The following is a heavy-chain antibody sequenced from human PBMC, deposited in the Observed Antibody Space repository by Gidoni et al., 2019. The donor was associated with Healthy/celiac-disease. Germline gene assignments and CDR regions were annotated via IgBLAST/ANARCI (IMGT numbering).Heavy chain of an antibody. V-gene: IGHV3-43*01. CDR1: GFPFDDYT. J-gene: IGHJ3*02. D-gene: IGHD2-21*02. CDR2: ISWDGGST. Sequence: EVQLVESGGVVVQPGGSLRLSCAASGFPFDDYTMHWGRQAPGKGLEWVCLISWDGGSTYYADSVKGRFTISRDNSKNSLYLQMNSLRTEDTALYYCAKVGGSAYCGGDCSSGAFDIWGQGTMVTVSS. CDR3: AKVGGSAYCGGDCSSGAFDI.